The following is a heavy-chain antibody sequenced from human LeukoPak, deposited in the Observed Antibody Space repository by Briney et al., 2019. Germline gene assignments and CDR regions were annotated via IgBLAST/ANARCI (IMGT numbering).Heavy chain of an antibody. CDR1: GGSISSSSYY. V-gene: IGHV4-39*01. Sequence: SETLSLTCTVSGGSISSSSYYWGWIRQPPGKGLEWIGSIYYSGSTYYNPSLKSRVTISVDTSKNQFSLKLSSVTAADTAVYYCARPLRRSPGGPFDYWGQGTLVTVSS. CDR2: IYYSGST. CDR3: ARPLRRSPGGPFDY. D-gene: IGHD3-16*01. J-gene: IGHJ4*02.